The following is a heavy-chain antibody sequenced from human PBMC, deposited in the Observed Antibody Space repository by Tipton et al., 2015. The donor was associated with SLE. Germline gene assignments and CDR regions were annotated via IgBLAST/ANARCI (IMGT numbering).Heavy chain of an antibody. CDR2: INHSGST. J-gene: IGHJ4*02. CDR1: GGSFSGYY. CDR3: ARGITIFGVVIPYFAY. Sequence: TLSLTCAVYGGSFSGYYWSWIRQPPGKGLEWIGEINHSGSTNYNPSLKSRVTISVDTSKNQFSLKLSSVTSADTAVYYCARGITIFGVVIPYFAYWGQGTLVTVSS. D-gene: IGHD3-3*01. V-gene: IGHV4-34*01.